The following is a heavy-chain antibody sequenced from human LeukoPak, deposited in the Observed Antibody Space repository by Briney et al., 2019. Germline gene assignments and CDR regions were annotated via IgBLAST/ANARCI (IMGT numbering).Heavy chain of an antibody. D-gene: IGHD5-24*01. CDR2: IYSGGST. J-gene: IGHJ3*02. CDR1: GFTVSRNY. CDR3: ARDARDGYTSVDAFDI. V-gene: IGHV3-53*01. Sequence: GGSLRLSCAAYGFTVSRNYMSWVRQAPGKGLEWVSVIYSGGSTYYADSEKGRFTISRDNSKNTLYLQMNSLRAEDTAVYYCARDARDGYTSVDAFDIWGQGTMVTVSS.